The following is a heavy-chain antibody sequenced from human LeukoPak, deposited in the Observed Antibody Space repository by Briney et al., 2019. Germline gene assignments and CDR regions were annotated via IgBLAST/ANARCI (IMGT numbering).Heavy chain of an antibody. V-gene: IGHV5-10-1*01. J-gene: IGHJ4*02. CDR3: ARILWFGELLPSNIDY. CDR2: IDPSDSYT. Sequence: GESLRISCKGSGYSFTSYWISWVRQMPGKGLEWMGRIDPSDSYTNYSPSFQGHVIISADKSISTAYLQWSSLKASDTAMYYCARILWFGELLPSNIDYWGQGTLVTVSS. CDR1: GYSFTSYW. D-gene: IGHD3-10*01.